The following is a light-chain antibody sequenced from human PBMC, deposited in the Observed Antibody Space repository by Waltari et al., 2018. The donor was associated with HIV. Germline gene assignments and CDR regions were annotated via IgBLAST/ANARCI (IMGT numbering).Light chain of an antibody. V-gene: IGLV1-51*01. CDR2: DNS. CDR3: GTWDSSLSAVV. CDR1: TSNIGISY. J-gene: IGLJ1*01. Sequence: QSVLTQPPSVSAAPGQKVTISCSGSTSNIGISYVSWYQRLPGTAPKLLIYDNSERPSGIPDRFSGSKSGTSATLGITGLQTGDEADYYCGTWDSSLSAVVFGTGTKVTVL.